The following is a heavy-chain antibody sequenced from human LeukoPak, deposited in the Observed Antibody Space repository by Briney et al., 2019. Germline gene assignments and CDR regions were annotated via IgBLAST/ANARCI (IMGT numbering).Heavy chain of an antibody. Sequence: SGTLSLTCTVSGYSISSGYYWGWIRQPPGKGLEWIGSIYHSGSTYYNPSLKSRVTISVDTSKNQFSLKLSSVTAADTAVYYCARYRFDILTGYSTFDYWGQGTLVTVSS. CDR2: IYHSGST. CDR3: ARYRFDILTGYSTFDY. D-gene: IGHD3-9*01. J-gene: IGHJ4*02. V-gene: IGHV4-38-2*02. CDR1: GYSISSGYY.